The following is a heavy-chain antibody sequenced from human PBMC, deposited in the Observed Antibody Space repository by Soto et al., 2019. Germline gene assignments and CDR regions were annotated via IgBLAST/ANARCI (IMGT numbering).Heavy chain of an antibody. D-gene: IGHD2-15*01. CDR3: ARERWGYCSGGSCYNDMDV. CDR2: ISSSGSTI. CDR1: GFTFIDYY. Sequence: GGSLRLSCAASGFTFIDYYMSWIRQAPGKGLEWVSYISSSGSTIYYADSVKGRFTISRDNAKNSLYLQMNSLRAEDTAVYYCARERWGYCSGGSCYNDMDVWGKGTTVTVSS. J-gene: IGHJ6*03. V-gene: IGHV3-11*01.